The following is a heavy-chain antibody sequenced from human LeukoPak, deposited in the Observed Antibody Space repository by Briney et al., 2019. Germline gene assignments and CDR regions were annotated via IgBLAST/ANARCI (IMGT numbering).Heavy chain of an antibody. CDR3: TTDRKVGATRPVPFDY. Sequence: GGSLRLSCAASGFTYSNAWMNWVRQAPGKGLEWVGRIKSKTGGGTTDYAAPVKGRFTISRDDSKNTLYLQMNSLKTEDTAVYYCTTDRKVGATRPVPFDYWGQGIPVTVSS. V-gene: IGHV3-15*07. J-gene: IGHJ4*02. D-gene: IGHD1-26*01. CDR2: IKSKTGGGTT. CDR1: GFTYSNAW.